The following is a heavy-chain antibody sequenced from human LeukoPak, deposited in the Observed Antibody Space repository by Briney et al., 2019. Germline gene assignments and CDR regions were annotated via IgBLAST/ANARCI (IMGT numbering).Heavy chain of an antibody. CDR3: ARDREYGDPFDY. CDR1: GGSISSSSYY. Sequence: SETLSLTCTVSGGSISSSSYYWGWIRQPPGKGLEWIGSIYYSGSTYYNPSLKSRVTISVDTSKNQFSLKLSSVTAADTAVYYCARDREYGDPFDYWGQGTLVTVSS. CDR2: IYYSGST. D-gene: IGHD4-17*01. J-gene: IGHJ4*02. V-gene: IGHV4-39*07.